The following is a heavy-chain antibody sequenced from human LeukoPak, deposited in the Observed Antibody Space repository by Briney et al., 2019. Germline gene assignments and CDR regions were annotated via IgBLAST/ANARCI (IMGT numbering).Heavy chain of an antibody. V-gene: IGHV4-34*01. J-gene: IGHJ4*02. D-gene: IGHD2-2*01. Sequence: SETLSLTCAVYGGSFSGYYWSWIRQPPGKGLEWIGEINHSGSTNYNPSLKSRVTISVDTSKNQFSLKLSSVTAADTAVYYCARAPYCSSTSCYKDYWGQGTLVTVSS. CDR2: INHSGST. CDR1: GGSFSGYY. CDR3: ARAPYCSSTSCYKDY.